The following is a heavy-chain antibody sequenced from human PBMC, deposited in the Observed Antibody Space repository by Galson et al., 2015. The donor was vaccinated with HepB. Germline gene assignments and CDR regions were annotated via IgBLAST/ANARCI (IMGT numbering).Heavy chain of an antibody. CDR3: ASVTSYYGPGTLGAFDV. CDR1: GYSFTTYW. Sequence: QSGAEVKKPGESLKISCKASGYSFTTYWIGWVRQMPGEGLEWMGIIFPDDSDTRYSPSFQGQVTISADKSISTAYLLWSSLKASDTAIYYCASVTSYYGPGTLGAFDVWGQGTMVTVSS. J-gene: IGHJ3*01. D-gene: IGHD3-10*01. V-gene: IGHV5-51*01. CDR2: IFPDDSDT.